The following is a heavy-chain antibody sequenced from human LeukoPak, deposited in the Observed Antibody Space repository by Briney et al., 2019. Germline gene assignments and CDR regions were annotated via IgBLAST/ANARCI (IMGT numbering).Heavy chain of an antibody. CDR1: GYTFTGYY. Sequence: ASVKVSCKVSGYTFTGYYMHCVRQAPGQGLEWMGWINPNTGGTNYAQKFQGRVTMTRDTSISTAYMELSRLTSDDTAFYYCARGGVAAAGPYAFDIWGQGTMVTVSS. CDR3: ARGGVAAAGPYAFDI. CDR2: INPNTGGT. D-gene: IGHD6-13*01. J-gene: IGHJ3*02. V-gene: IGHV1-2*02.